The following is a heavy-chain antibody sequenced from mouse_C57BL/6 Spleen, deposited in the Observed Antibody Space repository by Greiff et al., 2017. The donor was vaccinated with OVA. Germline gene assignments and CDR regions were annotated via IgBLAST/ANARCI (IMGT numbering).Heavy chain of an antibody. V-gene: IGHV1-52*01. CDR2: IDPSDSET. Sequence: QVQLQQPGAELVRPGSSVKLSCKASGYTFTSYWMHWVKQRPIQGLEWIGNIDPSDSETHYNQKFKDKATLTVDKSSSTAYMQLSSLTSDDSAVYYCARRGIYDGYSYAMDYWGQGTSVTVSS. CDR1: GYTFTSYW. J-gene: IGHJ4*01. CDR3: ARRGIYDGYSYAMDY. D-gene: IGHD2-3*01.